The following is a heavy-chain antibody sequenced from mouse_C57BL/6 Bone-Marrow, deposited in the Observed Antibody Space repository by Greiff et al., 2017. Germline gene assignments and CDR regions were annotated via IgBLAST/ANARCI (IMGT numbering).Heavy chain of an antibody. CDR2: INPYNGGT. CDR1: GYTFTDYY. J-gene: IGHJ1*03. Sequence: VQLQQSGPVLVKPGASVKMSCKASGYTFTDYYMNWVKQSPGKSLEWIGVINPYNGGTSYNQKFKGKDTLTVDKSSSTAYMELNSLTSEDSAVFYGSRCYYGSSRYWCFDVWGTGTTVTVSS. CDR3: SRCYYGSSRYWCFDV. V-gene: IGHV1-19*01. D-gene: IGHD1-1*01.